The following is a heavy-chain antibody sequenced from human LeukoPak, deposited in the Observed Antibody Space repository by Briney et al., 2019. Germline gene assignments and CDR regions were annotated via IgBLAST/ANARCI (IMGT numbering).Heavy chain of an antibody. J-gene: IGHJ4*02. V-gene: IGHV3-20*04. D-gene: IGHD3-9*01. CDR1: GFTFDDYG. CDR3: ARHYCDILRYYFDY. Sequence: GGSLRLSCAASGFTFDDYGMSWVRQAPGKGLEWVSGINWNGGSTGYADSVKGRFTISRDNAKNSLYLQMNSLRAEDTALYYCARHYCDILRYYFDYWGQGTLVTVSS. CDR2: INWNGGST.